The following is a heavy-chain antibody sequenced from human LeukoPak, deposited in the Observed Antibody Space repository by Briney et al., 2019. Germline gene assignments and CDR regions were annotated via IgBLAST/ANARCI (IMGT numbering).Heavy chain of an antibody. J-gene: IGHJ5*02. V-gene: IGHV3-21*06. Sequence: PGGSLRLSCVASGFSFSSYSMNWVRQAPGKGLEWVSSISSTSTYIYYTDSVKGRFTISRDNAKNSLYLQMDSLRAEDTAVYYCARDPSAVQTAVNWFDPWGQGTLVTVSS. CDR2: ISSTSTYI. CDR3: ARDPSAVQTAVNWFDP. D-gene: IGHD2-2*01. CDR1: GFSFSSYS.